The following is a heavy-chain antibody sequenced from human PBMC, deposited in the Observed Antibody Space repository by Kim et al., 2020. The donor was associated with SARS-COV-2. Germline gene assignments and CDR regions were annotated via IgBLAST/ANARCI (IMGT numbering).Heavy chain of an antibody. V-gene: IGHV3-66*01. CDR3: ARGNHLLGYGMDV. Sequence: SVKGSFTISRDNSKNTLYLQMSGQRAEDTAVYYCARGNHLLGYGMDVWGQGTTVTVSS. J-gene: IGHJ6*02.